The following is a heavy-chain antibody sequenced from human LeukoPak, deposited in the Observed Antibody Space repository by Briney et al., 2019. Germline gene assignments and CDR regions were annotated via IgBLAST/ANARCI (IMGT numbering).Heavy chain of an antibody. CDR3: AKESSWGTVVTPGGPSA. D-gene: IGHD4-23*01. J-gene: IGHJ5*02. CDR1: GGSISSYY. CDR2: IYYSGST. Sequence: PSETLSLTCTVSGGSISSYYWSWIRQPPGKGLEWIGYIYYSGSTNYNPSLKSRVTISVDTSKNQFSLKLSSVTAADTAVCYCAKESSWGTVVTPGGPSAWGQGTLVTVSS. V-gene: IGHV4-59*01.